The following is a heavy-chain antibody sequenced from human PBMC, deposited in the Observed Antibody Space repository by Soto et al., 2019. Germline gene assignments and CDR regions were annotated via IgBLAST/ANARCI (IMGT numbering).Heavy chain of an antibody. CDR1: GGSFSGYY. D-gene: IGHD2-21*02. V-gene: IGHV4-34*01. Sequence: PSETLSLTCTVSGGSFSGYYWSWIRQPPGKGLEWIGEINHSGSTNYNPSLKSRATISVDTSKNQFSLKLSSVTAADTAVYYCARGVASVVTSYFDYWGQGTLVTVSS. J-gene: IGHJ4*02. CDR3: ARGVASVVTSYFDY. CDR2: INHSGST.